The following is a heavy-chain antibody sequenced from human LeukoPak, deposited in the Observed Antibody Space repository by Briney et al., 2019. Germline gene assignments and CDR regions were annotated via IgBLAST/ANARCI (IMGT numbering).Heavy chain of an antibody. V-gene: IGHV1-69*13. D-gene: IGHD6-19*01. CDR3: ASRGWPLSLPPYSSGWYFDY. CDR1: GGTFSSYA. CDR2: IIPIFGTA. Sequence: ASVKVPCKASGGTFSSYAISWVRQAPGQGLEWMGGIIPIFGTANYAQKFQGRVTITADESTSTAYMELSSLRSEDTAVYYCASRGWPLSLPPYSSGWYFDYWGQGTLVTVSS. J-gene: IGHJ4*02.